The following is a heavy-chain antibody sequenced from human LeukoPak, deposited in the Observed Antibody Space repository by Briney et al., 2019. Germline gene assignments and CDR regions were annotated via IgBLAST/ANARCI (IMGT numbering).Heavy chain of an antibody. V-gene: IGHV3-23*01. CDR3: AKYDSSAYDY. D-gene: IGHD3-22*01. J-gene: IGHJ4*02. CDR2: ISSSGGST. Sequence: PGGSLRLSCAASGFTFSSYWMHWVRQAPGKGLVWVSRISSSGGSTYCADSVKGRFTMSRDNSKNTLYLQMNSLRAEDTAVYYCAKYDSSAYDYWGQGTLVTVSS. CDR1: GFTFSSYW.